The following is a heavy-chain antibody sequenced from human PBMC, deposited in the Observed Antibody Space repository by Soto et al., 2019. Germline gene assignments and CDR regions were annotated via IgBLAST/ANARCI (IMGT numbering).Heavy chain of an antibody. CDR2: IIPIFGTA. J-gene: IGHJ6*02. V-gene: IGHV1-69*05. Sequence: QVQLVQSGAEVKKPGSSVKVSCKASGGTFSSYAISWVRQAPGQGLEWMGGIIPIFGTANYAQKFQGRVTITPDESPSTAYMELSSLRSEDTAVYYFARAEYCSGGSCYLEPNPTYYGYDGMDVWGQGTTVTVSS. CDR3: ARAEYCSGGSCYLEPNPTYYGYDGMDV. CDR1: GGTFSSYA. D-gene: IGHD2-15*01.